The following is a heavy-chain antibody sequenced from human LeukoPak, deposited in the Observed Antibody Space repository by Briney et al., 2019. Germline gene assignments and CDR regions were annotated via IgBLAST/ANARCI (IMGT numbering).Heavy chain of an antibody. V-gene: IGHV4-4*08. D-gene: IGHD2-2*01. CDR1: GXSISSYY. CDR3: ARRRGYCSSSSCYGFDP. J-gene: IGHJ5*02. CDR2: SSTSGST. Sequence: PSETLSLTCTVSGXSISSYYWSWIRQPPGKGLEWIEYSSTSGSTKYNPSLQSRVTISVDTSKYQFALKLTSVTAADTAVYYCARRRGYCSSSSCYGFDPWGQGTLVTVSS.